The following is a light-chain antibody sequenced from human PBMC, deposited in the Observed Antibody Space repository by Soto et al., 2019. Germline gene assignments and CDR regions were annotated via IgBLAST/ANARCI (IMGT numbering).Light chain of an antibody. J-gene: IGKJ1*01. CDR3: QQYGNSPPWT. CDR1: HSVNSAY. CDR2: GAS. V-gene: IGKV3-20*01. Sequence: DIVLTQSPGTLSLSPGERATLSCRASHSVNSAYLAWYQQKPGQAPRLLIYGASTRATGIPDRFSGSGSGTYFTLTISRLEPEDLSVYYCQQYGNSPPWTFGQGTKVEIK.